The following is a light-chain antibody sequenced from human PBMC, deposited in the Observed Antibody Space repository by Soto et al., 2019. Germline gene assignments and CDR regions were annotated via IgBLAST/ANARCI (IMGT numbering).Light chain of an antibody. CDR3: QQYNSYSYT. CDR1: QSISSW. Sequence: DIQMTQSPSTLSASVGDRVTITCRASQSISSWLAWYQQKPGKAPNLLIYDASSLQSGVPSRFSGSGSGTEFTLTISSLQADDFATYYCQQYNSYSYTFGQGTRLE. V-gene: IGKV1-5*01. J-gene: IGKJ5*01. CDR2: DAS.